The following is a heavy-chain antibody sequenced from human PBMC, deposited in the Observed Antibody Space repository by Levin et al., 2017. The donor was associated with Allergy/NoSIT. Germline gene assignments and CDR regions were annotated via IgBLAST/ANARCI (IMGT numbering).Heavy chain of an antibody. CDR2: ISAYNGNT. Sequence: GESLKISCKASGYTFTSYGISWVRQAPGQGLEWMGWISAYNGNTNYAQKLQGRVTMTTDTSTSTAYMELRSLRSDDTAVYYCARDRPPIAATRTAPPHLFDYWGQGTRVTVAS. CDR1: GYTFTSYG. D-gene: IGHD2-15*01. J-gene: IGHJ4*02. CDR3: ARDRPPIAATRTAPPHLFDY. V-gene: IGHV1-18*01.